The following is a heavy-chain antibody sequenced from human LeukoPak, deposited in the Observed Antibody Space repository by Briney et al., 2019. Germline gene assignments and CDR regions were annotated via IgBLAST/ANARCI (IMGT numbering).Heavy chain of an antibody. CDR3: ARGRWERLYDAFDI. V-gene: IGHV3-30*03. CDR1: GFTFSSYS. D-gene: IGHD1-26*01. J-gene: IGHJ3*02. Sequence: GGSLRLSCAASGFTFSSYSMNWVRQAPGKGLEWVAVISYDGSNKYYADSVKGRFTISRDNSKNTLYLHMNSLRAEDTAVYYCARGRWERLYDAFDIWGQGTMVTVSS. CDR2: ISYDGSNK.